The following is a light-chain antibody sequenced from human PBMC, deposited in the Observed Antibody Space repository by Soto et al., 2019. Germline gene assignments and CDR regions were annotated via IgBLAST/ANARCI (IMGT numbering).Light chain of an antibody. J-gene: IGKJ2*01. V-gene: IGKV1-39*01. CDR2: AAS. Sequence: DIQMTQSPSSLSASVGDRVTLTCRASQRISSYLNWYQQKPGKAPKLLIYAASSLQSGDPSRFSGSGSRTDFTLTISSLQPEDFATYYCQQSYSTPYAFGQGTKLEIK. CDR3: QQSYSTPYA. CDR1: QRISSY.